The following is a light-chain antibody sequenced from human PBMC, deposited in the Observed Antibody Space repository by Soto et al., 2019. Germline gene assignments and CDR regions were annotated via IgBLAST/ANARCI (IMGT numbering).Light chain of an antibody. Sequence: QSALTQPRSVSGSPGQSVTISCTGTSRDVGGYNYVSWYRQYPGEAPKLIIYDVDKRPSEVPDRFSASKSGNTASLTISWLQPEDEADYFCSSYAGSYIFFLFGGGTKLTVL. V-gene: IGLV2-11*01. J-gene: IGLJ2*01. CDR2: DVD. CDR3: SSYAGSYIFFL. CDR1: SRDVGGYNY.